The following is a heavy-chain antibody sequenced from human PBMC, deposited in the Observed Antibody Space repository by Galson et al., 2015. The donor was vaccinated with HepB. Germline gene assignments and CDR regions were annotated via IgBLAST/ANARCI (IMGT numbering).Heavy chain of an antibody. Sequence: SVKVSCKASGYTFTGYYMHWVRQAPGQGLEWMGRINPNSGGTNYAQKFQGRVTMTRDTSISTAYMELSRLRSDDTAVYYCAREEQLVPYYDILTGNGAFDIWGQGTMVTVSS. CDR1: GYTFTGYY. V-gene: IGHV1-2*06. CDR2: INPNSGGT. J-gene: IGHJ3*02. CDR3: AREEQLVPYYDILTGNGAFDI. D-gene: IGHD3-9*01.